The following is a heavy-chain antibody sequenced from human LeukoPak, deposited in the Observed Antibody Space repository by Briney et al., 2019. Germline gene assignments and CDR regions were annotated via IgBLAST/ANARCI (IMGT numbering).Heavy chain of an antibody. Sequence: PGESLRLSCAGSGITFSSYWMHWVRQAAGKGLVWVSRINSDGRSTNYADSVKGRFTISRDNAKNTPYLQMNSLRAEDTAVYYCARSAYPGNSVIEDWGRGTLVTVSS. CDR1: GITFSSYW. D-gene: IGHD4-23*01. CDR3: ARSAYPGNSVIED. CDR2: INSDGRST. J-gene: IGHJ4*02. V-gene: IGHV3-74*01.